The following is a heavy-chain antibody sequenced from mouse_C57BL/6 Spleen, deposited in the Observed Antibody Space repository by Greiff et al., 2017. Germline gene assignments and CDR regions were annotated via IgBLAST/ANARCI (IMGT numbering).Heavy chain of an antibody. J-gene: IGHJ4*01. D-gene: IGHD1-1*01. V-gene: IGHV1-50*01. CDR1: GYTFTSYW. CDR3: GSRRTTVRDYAMGD. CDR2: IDPSDSYT. Sequence: QVQLQQPGAELVKPGASVKLSCKASGYTFTSYWMQWVKQRPGQGLEWIGEIDPSDSYTNYNQKFKGKATLTVDTSSSTAYMQLSSLASEDSAVYDCGSRRTTVRDYAMGDWGQGASVTV.